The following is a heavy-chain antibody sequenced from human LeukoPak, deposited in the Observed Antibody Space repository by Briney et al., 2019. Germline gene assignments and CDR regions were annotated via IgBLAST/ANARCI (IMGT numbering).Heavy chain of an antibody. D-gene: IGHD7-27*01. V-gene: IGHV3-23*01. J-gene: IGHJ4*02. CDR1: GITLSNYG. CDR2: ISDSGGST. Sequence: GGSLRLSCAVSGITLSNYGMSWVRQAPGKGLEWVAGISDSGGSTNYADSVKGRFTISRGNAKNSLYLEMNTLRAEDTAVYYCARDYDWGFDYWGQGTLVTVSS. CDR3: ARDYDWGFDY.